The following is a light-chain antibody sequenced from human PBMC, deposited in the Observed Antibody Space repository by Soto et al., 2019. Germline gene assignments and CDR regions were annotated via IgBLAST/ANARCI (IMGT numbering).Light chain of an antibody. CDR1: QSVLFSSNSKDF. Sequence: DIVLTQSPDSLAVSLGERATINCKSSQSVLFSSNSKDFIAWYQQKPGQSPRLLMYWASTRESGVPDRFSGTGYGTDFPLANSSHHDGGGGVYYRNQNLSPPLTFGGRTKVEIK. CDR3: NQNLSPPLT. CDR2: WAS. J-gene: IGKJ4*01. V-gene: IGKV4-1*01.